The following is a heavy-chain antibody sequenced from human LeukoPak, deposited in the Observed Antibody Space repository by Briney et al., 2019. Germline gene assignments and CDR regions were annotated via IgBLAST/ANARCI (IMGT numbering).Heavy chain of an antibody. CDR2: INQGGSEK. Sequence: GSLRLSCEASGFTFTSYWINWVRQAPGKGLEWVAVINQGGSEKYYVDSVKGRFTISRDNAKNSLYLQMNSLRAEDTAVYYCARDFRNAGDYWGQGTLVTVSS. J-gene: IGHJ4*02. D-gene: IGHD1-14*01. CDR3: ARDFRNAGDY. V-gene: IGHV3-7*01. CDR1: GFTFTSYW.